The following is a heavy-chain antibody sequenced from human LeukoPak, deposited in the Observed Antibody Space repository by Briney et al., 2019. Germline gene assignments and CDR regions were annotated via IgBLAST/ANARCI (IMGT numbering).Heavy chain of an antibody. CDR3: AKDNTALLLWFGELYGMDV. J-gene: IGHJ6*02. D-gene: IGHD3-10*01. Sequence: GGSLRLSCAASGFTFSSYAMSWVRQAPGKGLEWVSAISGSGGSTYYADSVKGRFTISRDNSKNTLYLQMNSPRAEDTAVYYCAKDNTALLLWFGELYGMDVWGQGTTVTVSS. V-gene: IGHV3-23*01. CDR1: GFTFSSYA. CDR2: ISGSGGST.